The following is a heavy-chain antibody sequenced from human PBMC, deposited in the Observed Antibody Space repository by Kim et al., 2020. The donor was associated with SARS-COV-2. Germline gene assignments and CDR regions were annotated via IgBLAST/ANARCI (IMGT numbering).Heavy chain of an antibody. D-gene: IGHD2-2*01. V-gene: IGHV1-69*13. CDR3: ARKNIVVVPAAGDLYWFDP. Sequence: SVKVSCKASGGTFSSYAISWVRQAPGQGLEWMGGIIPIFGTANYAQKFQGRVTITADESTSTAYMELSSLRSEDTAVYYCARKNIVVVPAAGDLYWFDPWGQGTLVTVSS. CDR2: IIPIFGTA. J-gene: IGHJ5*02. CDR1: GGTFSSYA.